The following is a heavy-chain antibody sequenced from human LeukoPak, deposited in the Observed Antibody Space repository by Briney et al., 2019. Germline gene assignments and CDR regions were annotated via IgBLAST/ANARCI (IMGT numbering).Heavy chain of an antibody. CDR2: INPNSGVT. Sequence: ASVKVSCKASGYTFTGYYMHWVRQAPGQGLEWMGWINPNSGVTNYAQNFQGRVTMARATSISTAYMELSSLRSYDTAVYYCATTNAATTRLDYWGQGTLVTVSS. J-gene: IGHJ4*02. D-gene: IGHD5-12*01. CDR3: ATTNAATTRLDY. CDR1: GYTFTGYY. V-gene: IGHV1-2*02.